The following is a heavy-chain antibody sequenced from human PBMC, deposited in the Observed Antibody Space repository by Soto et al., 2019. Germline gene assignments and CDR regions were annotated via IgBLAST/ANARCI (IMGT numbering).Heavy chain of an antibody. CDR1: GFTFSSYW. CDR3: TPMSGWYLGDY. J-gene: IGHJ4*02. Sequence: EVQLVESGGGLVQPGGSLRLSCAASGFTFSSYWMHWVRQAPGKGLVWVSRINSDGSGTSYADSVKGRFTISRDNAKNTLYLQVPSLRAEDTAVYYCTPMSGWYLGDYWGQGTLVTVSS. CDR2: INSDGSGT. V-gene: IGHV3-74*01. D-gene: IGHD6-19*01.